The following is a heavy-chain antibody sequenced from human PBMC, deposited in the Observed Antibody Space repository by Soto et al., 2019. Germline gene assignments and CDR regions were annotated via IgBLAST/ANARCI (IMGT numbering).Heavy chain of an antibody. J-gene: IGHJ5*02. CDR2: ISASGST. D-gene: IGHD2-21*02. CDR1: GGSISRYY. V-gene: IGHV4-4*07. Sequence: LSLTCAVSGGSISRYYWSWIRQPAGKGLEWIGRISASGSTNYNPSLKSRVVMSVDTSKSQFSLELNSVTAADTAVYYCARRPQAYCGGDCYGFWFDPWGQGTLVTGSS. CDR3: ARRPQAYCGGDCYGFWFDP.